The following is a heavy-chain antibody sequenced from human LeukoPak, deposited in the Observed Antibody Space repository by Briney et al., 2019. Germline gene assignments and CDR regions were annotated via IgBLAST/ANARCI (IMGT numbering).Heavy chain of an antibody. CDR1: GFIVSSNY. CDR3: AKLDYGDYPWLYSDY. J-gene: IGHJ4*02. D-gene: IGHD4-17*01. V-gene: IGHV3-66*01. Sequence: PGGSLRLSCVVSGFIVSSNYVSWVRQAPGKGLEWVSVIYSGGTTYYADSVKGRFTVSRDNSKNTLYLQMNSLRAEDTAVYYCAKLDYGDYPWLYSDYWGQGTLVTVSS. CDR2: IYSGGTT.